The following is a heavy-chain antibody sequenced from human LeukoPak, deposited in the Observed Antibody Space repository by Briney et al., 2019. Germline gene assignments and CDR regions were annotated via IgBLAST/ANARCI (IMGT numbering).Heavy chain of an antibody. CDR1: GGSFSGYY. D-gene: IGHD4-17*01. J-gene: IGHJ6*03. CDR2: INHSGST. CDR3: ARGDGDYYYYYMDV. V-gene: IGHV4-34*01. Sequence: SETLSLTCAVYGGSFSGYYWSWIRQPPGKGLEWIGEINHSGSTNYNPSLKSRVTISVDTSKNQFSLKLSSVTAADTAVYYCARGDGDYYYYYMDVWGKGTTVTVSS.